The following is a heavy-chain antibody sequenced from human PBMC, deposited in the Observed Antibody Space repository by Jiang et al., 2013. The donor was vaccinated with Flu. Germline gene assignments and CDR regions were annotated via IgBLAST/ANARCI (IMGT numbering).Heavy chain of an antibody. D-gene: IGHD5-24*01. V-gene: IGHV4-39*01. CDR2: IHYTGSI. Sequence: IHYTGSIDYNPSLKSRVTISVDTSKNQFSLKLSSVTAADTAVYYCARQKSSLQSRSYYFDYWGQGILVTVSS. J-gene: IGHJ4*02. CDR3: ARQKSSLQSRSYYFDY.